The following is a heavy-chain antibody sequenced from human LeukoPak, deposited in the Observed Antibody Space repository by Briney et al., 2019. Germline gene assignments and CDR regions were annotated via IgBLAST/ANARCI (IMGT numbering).Heavy chain of an antibody. CDR3: ARPGVYYDSSGYRGAFDI. J-gene: IGHJ3*02. CDR2: IYHSGST. V-gene: IGHV4-4*02. Sequence: SETLSLTCAVSGGSISSSNWWSWVRQSPGKGLEWIGEIYHSGSTNYNPSLKSRVTISVDKSKNQFSLKLSSVTAADTAVYYCARPGVYYDSSGYRGAFDIWGQGTMVTVSS. D-gene: IGHD3-22*01. CDR1: GGSISSSNW.